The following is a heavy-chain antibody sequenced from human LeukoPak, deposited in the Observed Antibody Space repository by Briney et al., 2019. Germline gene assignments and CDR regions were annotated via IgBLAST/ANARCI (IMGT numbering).Heavy chain of an antibody. CDR2: INHSGST. Sequence: GSLRLSCSASGFTFSSYAMHWVRQAPGKGLEWIGEINHSGSTNYNPSLKSRVTISVDTSKNQFSLKLSSVTAADTAVYYCARKEQWLPHDAFDIWGQGTMVTVSS. CDR1: GFTFSSYA. D-gene: IGHD6-19*01. CDR3: ARKEQWLPHDAFDI. J-gene: IGHJ3*02. V-gene: IGHV4-34*01.